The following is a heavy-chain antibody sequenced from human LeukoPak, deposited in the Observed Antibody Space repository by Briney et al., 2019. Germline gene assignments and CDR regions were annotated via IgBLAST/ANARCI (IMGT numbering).Heavy chain of an antibody. CDR1: GGSFSSGSYY. Sequence: SETLSLTCTVSGGSFSSGSYYWSWIRQPPGKGLEWIGYIYYSGSTNYNPSLKSRVTISVDTSKNQFSLKLSSVTAADTAVYYCARDYDSSGNFDYWGQGTLVTVSS. CDR3: ARDYDSSGNFDY. J-gene: IGHJ4*02. CDR2: IYYSGST. D-gene: IGHD3-22*01. V-gene: IGHV4-61*01.